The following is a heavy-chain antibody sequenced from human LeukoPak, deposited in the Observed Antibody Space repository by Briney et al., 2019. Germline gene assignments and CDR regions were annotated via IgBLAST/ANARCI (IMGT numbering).Heavy chain of an antibody. CDR1: GYSISSGYY. CDR3: ARGSLWFGESKSFDY. CDR2: IYHSGST. J-gene: IGHJ4*02. D-gene: IGHD3-10*01. Sequence: SETLSLTCTVSGYSISSGYYWGWIRQPPGKGLEWIGSIYHSGSTYYNPSLKSRVTISVDTSKNQFSLKLSSVTAADTAVYYCARGSLWFGESKSFDYWGQGTLVTVSS. V-gene: IGHV4-38-2*02.